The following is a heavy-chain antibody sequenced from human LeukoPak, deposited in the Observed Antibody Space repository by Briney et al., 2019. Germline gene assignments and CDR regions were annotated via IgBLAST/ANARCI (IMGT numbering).Heavy chain of an antibody. D-gene: IGHD1-26*01. CDR2: IYHSGST. Sequence: SETLSLTCTVSGGSISSYYWSWIRQPPGKGLEWIGYIYHSGSTYYNPSLKSRVTISVDRSKNQFSLKLSSVTAADTVVYYCARGSSGSPRDWFDPWGQGTLVTVSS. CDR3: ARGSSGSPRDWFDP. V-gene: IGHV4-59*12. J-gene: IGHJ5*02. CDR1: GGSISSYY.